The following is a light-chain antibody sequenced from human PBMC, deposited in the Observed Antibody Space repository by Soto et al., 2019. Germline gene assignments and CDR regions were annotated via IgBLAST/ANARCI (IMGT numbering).Light chain of an antibody. Sequence: EIVMTQSPATLSVSPGDRATLSCRASQSVSSNLAWYQQKPGQAPRLLIYAASTRATGMSVRFSGSGSGTEFTLTISSLQSEDFAVYYCQQYNDWPQTFGQGPKVEIK. CDR1: QSVSSN. J-gene: IGKJ1*01. CDR3: QQYNDWPQT. V-gene: IGKV3-15*01. CDR2: AAS.